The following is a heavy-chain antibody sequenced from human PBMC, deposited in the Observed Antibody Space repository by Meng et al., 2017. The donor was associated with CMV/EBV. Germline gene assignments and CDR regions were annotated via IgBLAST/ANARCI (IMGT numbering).Heavy chain of an antibody. CDR1: GGSFSSYY. V-gene: IGHV4-34*01. Sequence: ESLRLSCAVYGGSFSSYYWNWVRQAPGKGLEWIGEINHSGSTNNNPSPRSRVTISVDTSKNQLSLKLSSVTAADTAVYYCARTLAARLNWFDPWGQGTLVTVSS. CDR3: ARTLAARLNWFDP. D-gene: IGHD6-13*01. J-gene: IGHJ5*02. CDR2: INHSGST.